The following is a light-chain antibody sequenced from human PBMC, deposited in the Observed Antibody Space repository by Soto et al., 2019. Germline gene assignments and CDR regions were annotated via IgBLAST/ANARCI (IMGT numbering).Light chain of an antibody. CDR2: GVS. CDR1: KNDIGSSDY. Sequence: QSALTQPASVSASPGQSITISCTGGKNDIGSSDYVSWYQQHPGKAPKLIIYGVSNRPSGTSDRFSGSKSGNTASLTISGLQADDEADYYCSSYTTGRSLPWVFGTGTKLTVL. J-gene: IGLJ1*01. V-gene: IGLV2-14*01. CDR3: SSYTTGRSLPWV.